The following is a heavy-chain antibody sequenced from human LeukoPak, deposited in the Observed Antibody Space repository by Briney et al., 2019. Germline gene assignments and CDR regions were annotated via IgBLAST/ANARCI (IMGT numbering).Heavy chain of an antibody. V-gene: IGHV1-46*01. CDR1: GYTFSGHF. Sequence: ASVRVSCKTSGYTFSGHFIYWVRQAPGQGLEWMGLINPTGGSTGYAQKFQGRVTMTRDMSTSTDYMELSSLRSEDTAIYYCARDNSVGDNAWWFDPWGQGTLVTVSS. J-gene: IGHJ5*02. D-gene: IGHD1-26*01. CDR2: INPTGGST. CDR3: ARDNSVGDNAWWFDP.